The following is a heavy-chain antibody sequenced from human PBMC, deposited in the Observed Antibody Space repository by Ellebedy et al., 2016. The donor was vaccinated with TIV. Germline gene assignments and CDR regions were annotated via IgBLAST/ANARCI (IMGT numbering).Heavy chain of an antibody. CDR3: ARESYYDSSGPLDY. Sequence: AASVKVSCKASGYTFTGYYMHWVRQAPGQGLEWMGWINPNSGGTNYAQKFQGWVTMTRDTSISTAYMELSRLRSDDTAVYYCARESYYDSSGPLDYWGQGTLVTVSS. CDR1: GYTFTGYY. CDR2: INPNSGGT. D-gene: IGHD3-22*01. V-gene: IGHV1-2*04. J-gene: IGHJ4*02.